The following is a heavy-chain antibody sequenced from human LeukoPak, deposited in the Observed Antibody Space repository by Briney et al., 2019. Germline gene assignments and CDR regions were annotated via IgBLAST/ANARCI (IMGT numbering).Heavy chain of an antibody. CDR2: IYYSGST. D-gene: IGHD2-2*02. CDR3: ARHAWGVPAAIHY. Sequence: SETLSLTCTVSGGSISSYYWSWIQQPPGKGLEWIGYIYYSGSTNYNPSPKSRVTISVDTSKNQFSLKLSSVTAADTAVYYCARHAWGVPAAIHYWGQGTLVTVSS. CDR1: GGSISSYY. V-gene: IGHV4-59*08. J-gene: IGHJ4*02.